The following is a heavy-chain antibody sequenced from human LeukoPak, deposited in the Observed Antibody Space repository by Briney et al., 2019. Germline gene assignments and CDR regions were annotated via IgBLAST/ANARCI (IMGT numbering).Heavy chain of an antibody. CDR3: ARRGIAVAGDFNWFDP. V-gene: IGHV1-69*04. J-gene: IGHJ5*02. CDR1: GGTFSSYA. D-gene: IGHD6-19*01. Sequence: GASVKVSCKASGGTFSSYAISWVRQAPGQGLEWMGRIIPILGIANYAQKFQGRVTITADKSTSTAYMELSSLRSEDTAVYYCARRGIAVAGDFNWFDPWGQGTLVTVSS. CDR2: IIPILGIA.